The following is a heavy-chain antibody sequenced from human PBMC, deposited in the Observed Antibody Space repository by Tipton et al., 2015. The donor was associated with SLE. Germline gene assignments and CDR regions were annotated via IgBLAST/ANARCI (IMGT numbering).Heavy chain of an antibody. D-gene: IGHD2/OR15-2a*01. V-gene: IGHV5-51*03. J-gene: IGHJ6*03. Sequence: QLVQSGAEVKKSGESLKISCQASGYSFTSYWIGWVRQMPGKGLEWMGIIYPGDSDTKYSPSFQGQVTISADKSISTAYLQWNSLRASDTAMYYCARRQAVLRGYYMDVWGKGTTVIVSS. CDR2: IYPGDSDT. CDR1: GYSFTSYW. CDR3: ARRQAVLRGYYMDV.